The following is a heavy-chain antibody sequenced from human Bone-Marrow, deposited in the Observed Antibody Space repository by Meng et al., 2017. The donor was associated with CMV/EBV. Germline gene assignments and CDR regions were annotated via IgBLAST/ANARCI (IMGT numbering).Heavy chain of an antibody. Sequence: SETLSLTCTVSGGSVSSGSYYWSWIRQPPGKGLEWIGYIYYSGSTNYNPSLKSRVTMSVDTSKNQFSLKLSSMTAADTAVYFCARGGSYYSFFDYWGQGTLVTVSS. CDR3: ARGGSYYSFFDY. V-gene: IGHV4-61*01. J-gene: IGHJ4*02. D-gene: IGHD1-26*01. CDR1: GGSVSSGSYY. CDR2: IYYSGST.